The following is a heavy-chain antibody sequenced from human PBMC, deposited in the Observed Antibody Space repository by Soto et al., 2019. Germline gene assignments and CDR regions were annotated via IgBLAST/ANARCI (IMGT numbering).Heavy chain of an antibody. V-gene: IGHV3-33*01. CDR3: ARAAYDFWSGLSPYYYYGMDV. Sequence: PGGSLRLSCAASGFTFSSYGMHWVRQAPGKGLEWVAVIWYDGSNKYYADSVKGRFTISRDNSKNTLYLQMNSLRAEDTAVYYCARAAYDFWSGLSPYYYYGMDVWGQGTTVIVSS. J-gene: IGHJ6*02. CDR2: IWYDGSNK. D-gene: IGHD3-3*01. CDR1: GFTFSSYG.